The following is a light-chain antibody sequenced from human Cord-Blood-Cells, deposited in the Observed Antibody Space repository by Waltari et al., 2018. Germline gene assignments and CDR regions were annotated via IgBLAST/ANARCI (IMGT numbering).Light chain of an antibody. CDR2: VHI. CDR3: SSYTSSSTVV. V-gene: IGLV2-14*01. J-gene: IGLJ2*01. CDR1: SSAAGGYNH. Sequence: SALTPPASASGSPGQSFTISCTGTSSAAGGYNHISWYQQHPGKAPNLMIYVHINRXSXXSXRXSRSKARXTASLPISGLQAEDEADYYCSSYTSSSTVVFGGGTKLTVL.